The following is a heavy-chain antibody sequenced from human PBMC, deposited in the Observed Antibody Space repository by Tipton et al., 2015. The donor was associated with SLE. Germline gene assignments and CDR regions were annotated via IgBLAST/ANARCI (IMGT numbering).Heavy chain of an antibody. CDR2: VYPGDSDA. CDR1: GYTFSDFW. V-gene: IGHV5-51*03. CDR3: ARLGYCSSTSCPDAFDI. Sequence: QLVQSGGELRKPGESLNISCRTSGYTFSDFWIAWVRQMPGKGLEWMGIVYPGDSDARYSPSFQGQVTISADKSISTAYLQWSSLKASDTAMYYCARLGYCSSTSCPDAFDIWGQGTMVTVSS. J-gene: IGHJ3*02. D-gene: IGHD2-2*01.